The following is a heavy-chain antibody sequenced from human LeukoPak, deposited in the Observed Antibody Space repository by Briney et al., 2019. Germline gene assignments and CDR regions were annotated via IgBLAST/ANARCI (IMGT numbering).Heavy chain of an antibody. D-gene: IGHD7-27*01. Sequence: GGPLRLSCTASGFTFSSYAMTWVRQAPGKGLEWVSSITGGGSDSFYADSVKGRFTISRDNSKHTLYLQLNSLRADDTAVYYCAKPSPWGNWFDAWGQGTLVTVSS. CDR1: GFTFSSYA. V-gene: IGHV3-23*01. CDR3: AKPSPWGNWFDA. CDR2: ITGGGSDS. J-gene: IGHJ5*02.